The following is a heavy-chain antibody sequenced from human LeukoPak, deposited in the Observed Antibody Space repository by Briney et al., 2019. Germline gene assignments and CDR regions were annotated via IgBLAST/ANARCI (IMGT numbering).Heavy chain of an antibody. J-gene: IGHJ6*03. CDR2: ISAYNGNT. V-gene: IGHV1-18*01. Sequence: ASVKVSCKASGYTFTSYGISWVRQAPGQGLEWMGWISAYNGNTNYAQKLQGRVTMTTDTSTSTAYVELRSLRSDDTAVYYCARGSTVAVPGVYYYYYYMDVWGKGTTVTVSS. CDR1: GYTFTSYG. CDR3: ARGSTVAVPGVYYYYYYMDV. D-gene: IGHD6-19*01.